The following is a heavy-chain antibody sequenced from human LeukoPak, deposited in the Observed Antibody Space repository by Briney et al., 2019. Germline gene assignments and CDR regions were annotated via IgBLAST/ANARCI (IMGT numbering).Heavy chain of an antibody. V-gene: IGHV4-59*01. CDR1: GGSISSYY. J-gene: IGHJ4*02. CDR3: ARVSGYDWESFYDY. CDR2: IYYSGSA. D-gene: IGHD5-12*01. Sequence: SETLSLTCTVSGGSISSYYWSWIRHPPGKGLEWIGYIYYSGSASYNPSLRSRVTISVDTSKNQFSLKLTSVTAADTAVYYCARVSGYDWESFYDYWGQGTLVTVSS.